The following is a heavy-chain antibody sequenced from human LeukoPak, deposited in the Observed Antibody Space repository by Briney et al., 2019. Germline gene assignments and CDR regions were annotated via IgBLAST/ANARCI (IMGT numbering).Heavy chain of an antibody. V-gene: IGHV1-69*05. D-gene: IGHD5-24*01. CDR3: AGGGRDGYNRYIYFDY. CDR1: GGNFSSYA. J-gene: IGHJ4*02. CDR2: IIPIFGTA. Sequence: GTSVKVSCKASGGNFSSYAISWVRQAPGQGLEWMGGIIPIFGTANYAQKFQGRVTITTDESTSTAYMELSSLRSEDTAVYYCAGGGRDGYNRYIYFDYWGQGTLVTVSS.